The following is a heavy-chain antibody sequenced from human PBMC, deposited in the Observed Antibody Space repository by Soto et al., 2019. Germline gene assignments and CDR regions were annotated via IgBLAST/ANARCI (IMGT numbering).Heavy chain of an antibody. CDR1: GFTFSSYA. D-gene: IGHD6-19*01. V-gene: IGHV3-23*01. CDR2: ITSNGGST. Sequence: QPGGSLRLSCAASGFTFSSYAMSWVRLAPGKGLEWVSAITSNGGSTYYADSVKGRFTISRDNSKNTLYLQMNSLRAEDTAVYYCAKAYSSGWFYFDYWGQGTLVTVSS. J-gene: IGHJ4*02. CDR3: AKAYSSGWFYFDY.